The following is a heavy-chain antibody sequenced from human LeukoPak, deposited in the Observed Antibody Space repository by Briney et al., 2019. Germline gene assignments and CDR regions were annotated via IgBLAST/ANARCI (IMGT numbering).Heavy chain of an antibody. CDR3: ARGHFRGLTVDY. Sequence: TSETLSLTCTVSGGSISTFYWNWIRQPPGKGLEWIGYIYYSGSTNYNPSLKSGVTISVDTSKKQFSLRLSPVTAADTAVYYRARGHFRGLTVDYWGQGSLVTVSS. CDR2: IYYSGST. V-gene: IGHV4-59*01. J-gene: IGHJ4*02. CDR1: GGSISTFY. D-gene: IGHD7-27*01.